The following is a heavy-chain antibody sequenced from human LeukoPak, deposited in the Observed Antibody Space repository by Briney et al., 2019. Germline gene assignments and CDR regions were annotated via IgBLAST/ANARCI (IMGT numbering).Heavy chain of an antibody. D-gene: IGHD3-22*01. CDR3: ARAPYYYDSSGYYSYYYYCYMDV. V-gene: IGHV4-59*01. Sequence: SETLSLTCTVSGGSISSYYWSWIRQPPGKGLEWIGYIYYSGSTNYNPSLKSRVTISVDTSKNQFSLKLSSVTAADTAVYYCARAPYYYDSSGYYSYYYYCYMDVWGKGTTVTVSS. J-gene: IGHJ6*03. CDR1: GGSISSYY. CDR2: IYYSGST.